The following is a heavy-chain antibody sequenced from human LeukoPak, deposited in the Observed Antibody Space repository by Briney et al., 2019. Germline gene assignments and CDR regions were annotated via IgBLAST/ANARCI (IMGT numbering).Heavy chain of an antibody. J-gene: IGHJ4*02. V-gene: IGHV1-8*03. CDR3: ARGRDWAD. Sequence: ASVKVSCKASGYIFDIYAMIWVRQAPGQGLELMGWMNPNSGNTGYAQKFQGRVTITRNTSISTAYMELSSLRSEDTAVYYCARGRDWADWGQGTLVTVSS. D-gene: IGHD2-21*01. CDR1: GYIFDIYA. CDR2: MNPNSGNT.